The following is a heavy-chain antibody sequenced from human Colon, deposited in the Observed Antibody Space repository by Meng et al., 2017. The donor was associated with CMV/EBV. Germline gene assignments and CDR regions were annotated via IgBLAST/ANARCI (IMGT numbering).Heavy chain of an antibody. CDR3: VRGRGRGYGMDV. CDR1: GFTFSSFE. D-gene: IGHD3-10*01. J-gene: IGHJ6*02. V-gene: IGHV3-48*03. Sequence: GGSLRLSCTASGFTFSSFEMNWVRQAPGKGLQWLSYISSSGNTRDYAESVKGRFTISRDNAQNSLFLQMNGLTAEDTAIYYCVRGRGRGYGMDVWGQGTTVTVSS. CDR2: ISSSGNTR.